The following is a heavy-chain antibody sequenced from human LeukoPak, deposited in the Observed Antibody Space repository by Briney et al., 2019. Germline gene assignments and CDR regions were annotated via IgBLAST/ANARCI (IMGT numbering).Heavy chain of an antibody. CDR3: AKDDRLGPPGGLNWFDP. Sequence: PGGSLRLSCAASGFTFSSYAMSWVRQAPGKGLEWVSAISGSGGSTYYADSVKGRFTISRDNSKNTLYLQMNSLRAEDTAVYYCAKDDRLGPPGGLNWFDPWGQGTLVTVSS. CDR2: ISGSGGST. CDR1: GFTFSSYA. V-gene: IGHV3-23*01. D-gene: IGHD1-26*01. J-gene: IGHJ5*02.